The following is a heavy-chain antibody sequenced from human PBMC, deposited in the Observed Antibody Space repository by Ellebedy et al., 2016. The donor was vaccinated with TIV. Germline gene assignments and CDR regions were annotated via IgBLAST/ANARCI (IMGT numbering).Heavy chain of an antibody. J-gene: IGHJ4*02. CDR1: GFTFSSYA. V-gene: IGHV3-23*01. Sequence: PGGSLRLSCAASGFTFSSYAMSWVRQAPGKGLEWVSAISCSGGDTYYADSVKGRFTISRDNSKNTLYLQLSSLRAEDTAVYYCVKDVAWDFDYWGQGTLVTVSS. D-gene: IGHD5-12*01. CDR3: VKDVAWDFDY. CDR2: ISCSGGDT.